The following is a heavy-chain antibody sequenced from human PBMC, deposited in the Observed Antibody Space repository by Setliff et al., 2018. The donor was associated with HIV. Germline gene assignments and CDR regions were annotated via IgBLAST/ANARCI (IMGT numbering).Heavy chain of an antibody. CDR2: IWFDGTNT. V-gene: IGHV3-33*06. CDR3: AKEGSYDYVWRYYYGMDV. Sequence: GGSLRLSCAASGFTFRSYGMHWVRQAPGKGLEWVAVIWFDGTNTYYADSVKGRFIISRDNSKNTLYLQMNSLRAEDTAVYYCAKEGSYDYVWRYYYGMDVWGQGTTVTVSS. CDR1: GFTFRSYG. D-gene: IGHD3-16*01. J-gene: IGHJ6*02.